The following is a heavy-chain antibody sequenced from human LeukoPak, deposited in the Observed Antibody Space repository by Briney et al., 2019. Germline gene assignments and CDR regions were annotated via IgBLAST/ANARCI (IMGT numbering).Heavy chain of an antibody. D-gene: IGHD6-25*01. J-gene: IGHJ6*03. V-gene: IGHV4-61*02. Sequence: KSSETLSLTCTVSGGSISSGSYYWSWIRQPAGKGLEWIGRIYTSGSTNYNPSLKSRVTISVDTSKNQFSLKLSSVTAADTAVYYCARTRYSSDPGYYYYYMDVWGKGTTVTVSS. CDR1: GGSISSGSYY. CDR2: IYTSGST. CDR3: ARTRYSSDPGYYYYYMDV.